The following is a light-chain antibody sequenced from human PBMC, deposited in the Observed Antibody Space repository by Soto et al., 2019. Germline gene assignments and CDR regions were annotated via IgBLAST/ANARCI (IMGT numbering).Light chain of an antibody. V-gene: IGKV3-20*01. Sequence: EIVLTQSPGTLSLSPGERATLSCRASQGVSSSFLAWYLQKPGRAPRLLIYGASSRATGIPDRFSGSWSGTDFTLTISRLDPEDFAVYYCQKYSSSAWTFGQGTKVEIK. CDR1: QGVSSSF. CDR2: GAS. CDR3: QKYSSSAWT. J-gene: IGKJ1*01.